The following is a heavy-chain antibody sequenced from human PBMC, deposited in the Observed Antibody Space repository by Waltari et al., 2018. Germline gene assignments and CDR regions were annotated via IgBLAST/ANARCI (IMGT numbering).Heavy chain of an antibody. CDR3: AREVIVVVPAAKFRWFDP. Sequence: QVQLQESGPGLVKPSETLSLTCAVSGYSISSGYYWGWIRQPPGRGLEWIGSIDHSGSTYSNPSLKSRVTISVDTSKNQFSLKLGSVTAADTAVYYCAREVIVVVPAAKFRWFDPWGQETLVTVSS. D-gene: IGHD2-2*01. V-gene: IGHV4-38-2*02. CDR2: IDHSGST. CDR1: GYSISSGYY. J-gene: IGHJ5*02.